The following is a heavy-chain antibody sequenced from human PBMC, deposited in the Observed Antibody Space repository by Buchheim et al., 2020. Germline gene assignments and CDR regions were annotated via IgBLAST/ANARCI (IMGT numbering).Heavy chain of an antibody. CDR3: ARYLSYYYYYYGMDV. J-gene: IGHJ6*02. CDR1: GGSFSGYY. V-gene: IGHV4-34*01. CDR2: INHSGST. Sequence: QVQLQQWGAGLLKPSETLSLTCAVSGGSFSGYYWSWIRQPPGKGLEWIGEINHSGSTNYNPSLKSRVTISVDTSKNQFSLKLSSVTAADTAVYYCARYLSYYYYYYGMDVWGQGTT.